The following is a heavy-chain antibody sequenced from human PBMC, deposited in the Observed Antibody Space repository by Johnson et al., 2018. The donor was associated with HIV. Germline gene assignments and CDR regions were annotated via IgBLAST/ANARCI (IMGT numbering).Heavy chain of an antibody. V-gene: IGHV3-33*01. J-gene: IGHJ3*02. CDR3: AREAVTLRGWGHVFDS. CDR2: IWYDGSNK. D-gene: IGHD3-16*01. CDR1: GFTFSSYG. Sequence: QVQLVESGGGVVQPGRSLRLSCAASGFTFSSYGMHWVRQAPGKGLEWVAVIWYDGSNKYYADSVKGRFTISRDNSKNTLYLQMNSLRAGDTALYYCAREAVTLRGWGHVFDSWGQGTMVTVSS.